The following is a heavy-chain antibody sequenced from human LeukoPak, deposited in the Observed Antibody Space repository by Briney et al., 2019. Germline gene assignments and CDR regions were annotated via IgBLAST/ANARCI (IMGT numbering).Heavy chain of an antibody. J-gene: IGHJ4*02. CDR3: ARGDIYCSSTSCYPTGVDY. CDR1: GYTFTSYG. D-gene: IGHD2-2*01. V-gene: IGHV1-18*01. CDR2: ISAYNGNT. Sequence: ASVKVSCKASGYTFTSYGISWVRQAPGQGLEWMGWISAYNGNTNYAQKLQGRVTMTTDTSTSTAYMELRSLRSDDTAVYYCARGDIYCSSTSCYPTGVDYWGQGILVTVSS.